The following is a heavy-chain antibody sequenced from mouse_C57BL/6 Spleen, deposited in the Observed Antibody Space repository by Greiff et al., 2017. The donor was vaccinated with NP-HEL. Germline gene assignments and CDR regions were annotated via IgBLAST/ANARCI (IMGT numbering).Heavy chain of an antibody. D-gene: IGHD3-3*01. Sequence: VKLMESGAELVKPGASVKLSCKASGYTFTEYTIHWVKQRSGQGLEWIGWFYPGSGSIKYNEKFKDKATLTADKSSSTVYMELSRLTSEDSAVYFCARHEGGDEGFAYWGQGTLVTVSA. CDR3: ARHEGGDEGFAY. CDR1: GYTFTEYT. J-gene: IGHJ3*01. CDR2: FYPGSGSI. V-gene: IGHV1-62-2*01.